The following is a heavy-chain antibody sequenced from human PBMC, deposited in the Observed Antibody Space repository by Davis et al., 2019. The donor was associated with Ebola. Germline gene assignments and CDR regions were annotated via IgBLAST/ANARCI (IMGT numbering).Heavy chain of an antibody. CDR2: ISSGGNYI. D-gene: IGHD3-9*01. CDR1: GFSLADYT. CDR3: ARIRNYDILTGLDY. Sequence: GESLKISCVISGFSLADYTINWVRQAPGKGLEWVSSISSGGNYIYYLDSVKGRFTISKDTSKNSVFLQMNNLRADGTAVYYCARIRNYDILTGLDYWGQGAQVTVSS. J-gene: IGHJ4*02. V-gene: IGHV3-21*01.